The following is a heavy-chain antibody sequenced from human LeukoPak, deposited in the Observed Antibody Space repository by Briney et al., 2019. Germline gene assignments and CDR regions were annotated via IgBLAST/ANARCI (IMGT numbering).Heavy chain of an antibody. Sequence: GASVKVSCKASGYTFTNYGMNWVRQAPGPGLEWMGWINTNTGNPTYAQGFTGRRVFSLDTSVSTAYLQITSLRAEDTALYYCARDKYQLPYEIDYWGQGTLVTVSS. J-gene: IGHJ4*02. CDR2: INTNTGNP. CDR1: GYTFTNYG. CDR3: ARDKYQLPYEIDY. V-gene: IGHV7-4-1*02. D-gene: IGHD2-2*01.